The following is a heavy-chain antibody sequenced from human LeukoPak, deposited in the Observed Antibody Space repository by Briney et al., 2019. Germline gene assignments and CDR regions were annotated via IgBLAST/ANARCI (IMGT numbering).Heavy chain of an antibody. J-gene: IGHJ4*02. CDR1: GGSFSGYY. V-gene: IGHV4-34*01. CDR2: INHSGST. D-gene: IGHD1-26*01. CDR3: ARTSIVGADFDY. Sequence: PSETLSLTCAVYGGSFSGYYWSWIRQPPGKGLEWIGEINHSGSTNYNPSLKSRVTISVDTSKNQFSLKLSSVTAADTAVYYWARTSIVGADFDYWGQGTLVTVSS.